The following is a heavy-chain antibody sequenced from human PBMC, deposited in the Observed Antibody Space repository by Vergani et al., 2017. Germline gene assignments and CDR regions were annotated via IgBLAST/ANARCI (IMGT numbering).Heavy chain of an antibody. CDR3: AKLELRHYYYGMDV. V-gene: IGHV5-10-1*03. Sequence: EVQLVQSGAEVKKPGESLRISCKASGYSLTSYWITWVRQMPGEGLEWMGKIDPSDSYTNYSPSFQGHVTISIDKSLSTAYLQWSSLKASDTAMYYCAKLELRHYYYGMDVWGQGTTVTVSS. CDR1: GYSLTSYW. CDR2: IDPSDSYT. J-gene: IGHJ6*02. D-gene: IGHD1-7*01.